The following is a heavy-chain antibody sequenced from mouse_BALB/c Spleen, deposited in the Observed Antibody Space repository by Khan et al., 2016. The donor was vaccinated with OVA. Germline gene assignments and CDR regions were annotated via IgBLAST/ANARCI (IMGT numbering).Heavy chain of an antibody. D-gene: IGHD2-1*01. V-gene: IGHV3-2*02. J-gene: IGHJ1*01. CDR2: IRNSGNT. Sequence: EVQLQESGPGLVKPSQSLALTCTVSGSSIPSDYAWNWIRQFPGSKLEWMGYIRNSGNTSYNPSLKSRITITRDTSKNQFFLQLNSVTTEDKATYYSARDGNWYFDVWGAGTTVTVSS. CDR3: ARDGNWYFDV. CDR1: GSSIPSDYA.